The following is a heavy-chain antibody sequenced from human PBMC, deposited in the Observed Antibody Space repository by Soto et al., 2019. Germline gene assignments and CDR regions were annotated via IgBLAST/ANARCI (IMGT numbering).Heavy chain of an antibody. D-gene: IGHD3-10*01. V-gene: IGHV3-74*01. Sequence: GGTLSLTCAASGFVFSMYWLHWVRHVQGEGPEWVTRINDDGTRTDYADSAKGRFTISRDNAKDILYLQMNALRVDDTAVYYCIRGPRPSSVGTGAFWGQGTLVTVSS. J-gene: IGHJ4*02. CDR1: GFVFSMYW. CDR3: IRGPRPSSVGTGAF. CDR2: INDDGTRT.